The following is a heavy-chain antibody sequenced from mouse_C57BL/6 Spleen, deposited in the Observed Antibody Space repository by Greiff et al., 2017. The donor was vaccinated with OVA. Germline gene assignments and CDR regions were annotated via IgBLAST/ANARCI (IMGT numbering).Heavy chain of an antibody. CDR2: ISYDGSN. V-gene: IGHV3-6*01. CDR3: TEECSYGAMDD. J-gene: IGHJ4*01. CDR1: GYSITSGYY. D-gene: IGHD1-1*01. Sequence: EVQLVESGPGLVKPSQSLSLTCSVTGYSITSGYYWNWLRQPPGNQLEWMGFISYDGSNNYNPSLKNRISITRDTSKNQFFLKLNSVPTEDTATYSCTEECSYGAMDDWGQGTSVTVSS.